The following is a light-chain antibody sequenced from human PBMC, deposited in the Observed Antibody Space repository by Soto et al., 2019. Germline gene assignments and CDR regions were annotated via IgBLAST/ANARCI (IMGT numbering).Light chain of an antibody. Sequence: EIVMTQSPATPSVSPGERATLSCRASQSVSSNLAWYQQKPGQAPRLLIYGASTRATGIPARFSGSGSGTEFTLTISSLQSEDFAVYYCQPYNNWPLTFGGGTKVEIK. J-gene: IGKJ4*01. CDR1: QSVSSN. CDR3: QPYNNWPLT. CDR2: GAS. V-gene: IGKV3-15*01.